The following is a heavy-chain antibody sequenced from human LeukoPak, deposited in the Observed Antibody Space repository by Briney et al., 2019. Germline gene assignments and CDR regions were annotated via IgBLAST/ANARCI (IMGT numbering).Heavy chain of an antibody. V-gene: IGHV1-69*04. CDR3: AREGYCSGGSCYLGY. J-gene: IGHJ4*02. Sequence: SVKVSCKASGGTFSSYTISWVRQAPGQGLEWMGRIIPILGIANYAQKFQGRVTITADKSTSTAYMELSSLRSEDTAVYYCAREGYCSGGSCYLGYWGQGTLVAVSS. CDR2: IIPILGIA. D-gene: IGHD2-15*01. CDR1: GGTFSSYT.